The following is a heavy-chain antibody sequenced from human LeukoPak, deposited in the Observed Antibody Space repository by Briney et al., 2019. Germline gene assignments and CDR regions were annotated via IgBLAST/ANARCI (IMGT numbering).Heavy chain of an antibody. Sequence: SETLSVTCTVSGVPISSHSWSWIRQPAGKGLEWIGRIYTRGSTNYNPSLKSRVTMSVDTSKNQFSLKLSSVTAADTAVYYCARGRYCSADICSGGDAFDIWGQGTMVSVSS. J-gene: IGHJ3*02. V-gene: IGHV4-4*07. D-gene: IGHD2-15*01. CDR3: ARGRYCSADICSGGDAFDI. CDR1: GVPISSHS. CDR2: IYTRGST.